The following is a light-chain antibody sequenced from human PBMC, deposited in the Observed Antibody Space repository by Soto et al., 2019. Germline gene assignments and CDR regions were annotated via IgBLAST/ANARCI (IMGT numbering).Light chain of an antibody. Sequence: VLTQSQGTLSLSLGERAALSCSASQSVSSSYLAWYQQKPGQAPRLLIYGASTRATGIPARFSGSGSGTEFTLTISSLQSEDFAVYSCQQYNNWPLTFGGGSIVDI. CDR3: QQYNNWPLT. J-gene: IGKJ4*01. CDR1: QSVSSSY. CDR2: GAS. V-gene: IGKV3-15*01.